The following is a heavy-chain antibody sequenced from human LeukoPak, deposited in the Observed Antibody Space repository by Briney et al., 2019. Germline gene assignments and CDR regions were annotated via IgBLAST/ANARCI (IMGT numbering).Heavy chain of an antibody. CDR3: ARGKGYDFWSGYSD. CDR2: MNPNSGNT. CDR1: GYTFTSYD. V-gene: IGHV1-8*01. D-gene: IGHD3-3*01. J-gene: IGHJ4*02. Sequence: ASVKVSCKASGYTFTSYDINWVRQATGHGLEWMGWMNPNSGNTGYAQKFQGRVTMTRNTSISTAYMELSSLRSEDTAVYYSARGKGYDFWSGYSDWGQGTLVTVSS.